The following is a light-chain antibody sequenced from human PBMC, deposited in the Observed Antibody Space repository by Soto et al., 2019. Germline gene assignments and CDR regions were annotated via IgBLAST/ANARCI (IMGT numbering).Light chain of an antibody. CDR3: QQYNNWLIT. CDR2: GAS. CDR1: QSVSSN. Sequence: EIVMTQSPATLSVSPGERATLSCRASQSVSSNLAWYQKKPGQAPRLLIYGASTRATGIPARFSGSWSGTEFTLTISSLQSEDFAVYYCQQYNNWLITFGQGTRLEIK. J-gene: IGKJ5*01. V-gene: IGKV3-15*01.